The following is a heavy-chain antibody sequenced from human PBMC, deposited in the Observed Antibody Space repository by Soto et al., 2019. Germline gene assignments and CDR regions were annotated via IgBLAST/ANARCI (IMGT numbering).Heavy chain of an antibody. CDR1: GGSVDSNRYY. CDR2: IYYSGST. J-gene: IGHJ4*02. D-gene: IGHD2-15*01. V-gene: IGHV4-39*01. Sequence: PSETLSLTCTVSGGSVDSNRYYWGWIRQPPGKGLEWIGSIYYSGSTYYNPSLKSRVTISVDTSKNQFSLKLSSVTAADTAVYYCARHTPAISISDHWGQGTLVTVSS. CDR3: ARHTPAISISDH.